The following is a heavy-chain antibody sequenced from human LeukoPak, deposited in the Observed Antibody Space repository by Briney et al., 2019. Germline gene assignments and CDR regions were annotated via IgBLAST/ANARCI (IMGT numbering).Heavy chain of an antibody. Sequence: GGSLRLSCAASGFTFDDYGMSWVRQAPGKGLEWVSGINWNGGSTGYADSVKGRFTISRDNAKNSLYLQMNSLRAEDTALYYCASHAAKYSGSYLVYWGQGTLVTVSS. D-gene: IGHD1-26*01. CDR3: ASHAAKYSGSYLVY. V-gene: IGHV3-20*04. CDR1: GFTFDDYG. J-gene: IGHJ4*02. CDR2: INWNGGST.